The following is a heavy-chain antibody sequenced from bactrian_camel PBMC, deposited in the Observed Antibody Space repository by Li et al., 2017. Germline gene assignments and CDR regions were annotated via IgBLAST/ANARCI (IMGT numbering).Heavy chain of an antibody. J-gene: IGHJ4*01. CDR1: GYTYRNYC. Sequence: HVQLVESGGGSVQAGGSLRLSCALSGYTYRNYCMGWFRQAPGKEREGVAAIYTIGGGTNDYADSVKGRFTISHDNAKNTAYLQMDSLKPEDPAMYHCAVYDAYAGRCSFREDYYDYWGPGTQDTVS. D-gene: IGHD1*01. CDR2: IYTIGGGT. CDR3: AVYDAYAGRCSFREDYYDY. V-gene: IGHV3S1*01.